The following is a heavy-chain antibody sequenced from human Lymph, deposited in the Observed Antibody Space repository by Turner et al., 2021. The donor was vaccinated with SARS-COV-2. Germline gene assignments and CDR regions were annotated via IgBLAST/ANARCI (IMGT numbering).Heavy chain of an antibody. CDR3: ARDRGGYGAYYYGMDV. Sequence: EVQLVASGGGLVQPGGSLRLSCAASGFTFSSYSMNWVRQAPGKGREWVTYMSISSSTIYYADSVKGRFTISRDNAKNSLYLQMNSLRDEDTAVYYCARDRGGYGAYYYGMDVWGQGTTVTVSS. CDR1: GFTFSSYS. V-gene: IGHV3-48*02. J-gene: IGHJ6*02. CDR2: MSISSSTI. D-gene: IGHD2-15*01.